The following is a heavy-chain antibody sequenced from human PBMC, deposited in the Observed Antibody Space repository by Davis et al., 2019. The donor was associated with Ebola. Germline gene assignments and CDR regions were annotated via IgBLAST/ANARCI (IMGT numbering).Heavy chain of an antibody. CDR1: GFTFSTYA. V-gene: IGHV3-23*01. CDR3: ARSGLSFGVVKYHYGMDV. D-gene: IGHD3-3*01. J-gene: IGHJ6*04. Sequence: GESLKISCAASGFTFSTYAMSWVRQAPGKGLEWVSGISGNGGGTYYADSVKGRFTVSRDNSKKTMYLQMNSLRAEDTAVYYCARSGLSFGVVKYHYGMDVWGKGTTVTVSS. CDR2: ISGNGGGT.